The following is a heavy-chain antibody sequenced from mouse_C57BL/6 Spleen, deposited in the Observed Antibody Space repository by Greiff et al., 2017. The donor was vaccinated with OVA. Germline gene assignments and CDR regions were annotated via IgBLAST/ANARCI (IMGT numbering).Heavy chain of an antibody. CDR3: ARADYGSSLYWYFDV. J-gene: IGHJ1*03. D-gene: IGHD1-1*01. CDR2: IDPKSGGT. CDR1: GYTFTSYW. Sequence: VQLQQPGAELVKPGASVKLSCKASGYTFTSYWMHWVKQRPGRGLEWIGRIDPKSGGTKYNEKFKGKATLTVDKPSSTAYMQLSSLPSEDSAVDECARADYGSSLYWYFDVWGTGTTVTVSS. V-gene: IGHV1-72*01.